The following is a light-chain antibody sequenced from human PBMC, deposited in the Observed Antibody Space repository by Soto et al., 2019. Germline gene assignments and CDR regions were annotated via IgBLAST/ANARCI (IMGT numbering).Light chain of an antibody. CDR2: RTN. Sequence: QAVVAQEPSVTVSPGGTVTLTCALTTGAVTSDYYPNWFQRKPGQALRTLIYRTNNKHSWTPARFSGSLLGGKAALTLSGVQPEDEADYYCVLLCSGEWVFGGGTKLTVL. V-gene: IGLV7-43*01. CDR3: VLLCSGEWV. J-gene: IGLJ3*02. CDR1: TGAVTSDYY.